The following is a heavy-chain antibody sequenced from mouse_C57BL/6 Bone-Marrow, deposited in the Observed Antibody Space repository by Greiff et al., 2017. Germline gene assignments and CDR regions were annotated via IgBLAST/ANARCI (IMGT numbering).Heavy chain of an antibody. CDR2: IDPNSGGT. V-gene: IGHV1-62-3*01. CDR1: GYTFTSYW. Sequence: QVQLQQPGAELVKPGASVKLSCTASGYTFTSYWMHWVKQRPGRGLEWIGRIDPNSGGTKYNEKFKSKATLTVDKPSSTAYMQLSSLTSEYSAVYDCSRGDYGSSPGFAYWGQGTLVTVSA. CDR3: SRGDYGSSPGFAY. J-gene: IGHJ3*01. D-gene: IGHD1-1*01.